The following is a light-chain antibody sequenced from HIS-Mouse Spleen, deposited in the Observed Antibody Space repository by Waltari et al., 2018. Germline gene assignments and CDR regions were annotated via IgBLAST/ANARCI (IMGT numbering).Light chain of an antibody. CDR2: EGS. Sequence: QSALTQPASVSGSPVQSITISCTGTSSDVGSYNLVSWYQQHPGKAPKLMIYEGSKRPSWVSNRFSGNTASLTISGLQAEDEADYYCCSYAGSSTNWVIGGGTKLTVL. CDR3: CSYAGSSTNWV. CDR1: SSDVGSYNL. V-gene: IGLV2-23*01. J-gene: IGLJ3*02.